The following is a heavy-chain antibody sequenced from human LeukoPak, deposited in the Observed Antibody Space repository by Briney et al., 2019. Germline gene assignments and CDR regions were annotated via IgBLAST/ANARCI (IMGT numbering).Heavy chain of an antibody. J-gene: IGHJ4*02. V-gene: IGHV4-34*01. CDR1: GGSFSGYY. D-gene: IGHD6-13*01. Sequence: SETLSLTCAVYGGSFSGYYWTWIRQPPGKGLEWIGEINHSGSTNYSPSLKSRVAISVDTSKNQFSLKLRSVTAADTAVYYCARDSGYHVDYWGQGTLVTVSS. CDR3: ARDSGYHVDY. CDR2: INHSGST.